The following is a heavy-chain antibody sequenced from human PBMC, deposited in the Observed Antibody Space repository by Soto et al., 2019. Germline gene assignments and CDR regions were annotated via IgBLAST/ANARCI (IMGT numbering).Heavy chain of an antibody. Sequence: GESLKISCKGSGYSFTSYWIGWVRQMPGKGLEWMGIIYPGDSDTRYSPSFQGQVTISADKSISTAYLQWSSLKASDTAMYSCARHFCGEGICENPGAFDIWGQGTMVTVSS. CDR2: IYPGDSDT. D-gene: IGHD7-27*01. CDR3: ARHFCGEGICENPGAFDI. CDR1: GYSFTSYW. V-gene: IGHV5-51*01. J-gene: IGHJ3*02.